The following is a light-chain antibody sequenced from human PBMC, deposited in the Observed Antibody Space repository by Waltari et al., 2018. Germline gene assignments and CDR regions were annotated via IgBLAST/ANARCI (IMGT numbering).Light chain of an antibody. CDR3: QQRISWLGWT. CDR1: QSVSTY. Sequence: EIVLTQSPATLSLSPGERATLSCRASQSVSTYLAWYQQKPGQVPRLLIYGASNRATGIPARFSGSGSGTDFTLTISSLEPEDFAVYYCQQRISWLGWTFGQWTKVEIK. J-gene: IGKJ1*01. CDR2: GAS. V-gene: IGKV3-11*01.